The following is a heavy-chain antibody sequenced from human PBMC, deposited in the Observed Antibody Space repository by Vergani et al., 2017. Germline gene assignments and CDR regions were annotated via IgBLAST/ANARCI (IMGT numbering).Heavy chain of an antibody. D-gene: IGHD2-2*02. Sequence: QVQLQESGPGLVKPPGTLSLTCAVSGDSISSNNCWTWVRQPPGKGLEWIGEICNTEDTKYSPSLKSRVTVSVDESRNLFSLRLNSVTAAATAVYYCATIGYRRWGYYFDYWGQGMLVTVSS. CDR1: GDSISSNNC. V-gene: IGHV4-4*03. CDR3: ATIGYRRWGYYFDY. CDR2: ICNTEDT. J-gene: IGHJ4*02.